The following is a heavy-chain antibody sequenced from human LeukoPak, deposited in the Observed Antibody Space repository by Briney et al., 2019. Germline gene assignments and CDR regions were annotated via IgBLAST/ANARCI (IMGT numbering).Heavy chain of an antibody. D-gene: IGHD3-22*01. CDR1: GGSISSYY. J-gene: IGHJ4*02. V-gene: IGHV4-59*01. Sequence: PSETLSLTCTVSGGSISSYYWSWIRHLPGKGLEWIGYIYYSGSTNYNPSLKSRVTISVETSRKQFSLKLRSVTAADTAVFYCGRNPDSSGYYSYCDYWGQGTLVTVSS. CDR2: IYYSGST. CDR3: GRNPDSSGYYSYCDY.